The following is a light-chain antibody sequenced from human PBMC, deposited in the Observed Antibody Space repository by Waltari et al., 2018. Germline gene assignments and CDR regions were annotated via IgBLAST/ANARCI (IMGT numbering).Light chain of an antibody. J-gene: IGKJ1*01. V-gene: IGKV3-15*01. CDR2: GAS. CDR1: QSVSSK. Sequence: EIVMTQSQATLSVSPGERATLSCRASQSVSSKLAWYQQKPGQAPRLLIYGASTRATGIPASFSGSGSGTEFSLTISSLQSEDFAVYYCHQYNNWPRTFGQGTKVEIK. CDR3: HQYNNWPRT.